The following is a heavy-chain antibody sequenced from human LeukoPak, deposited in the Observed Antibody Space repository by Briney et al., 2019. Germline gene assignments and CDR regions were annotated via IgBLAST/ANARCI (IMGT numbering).Heavy chain of an antibody. CDR2: ISWNSGSI. CDR1: GFTFDDYA. J-gene: IGHJ4*02. D-gene: IGHD3-10*01. V-gene: IGHV3-9*01. Sequence: GGSLRLFCAASGFTFDDYAMHWVRQAPGKGLEWVSGISWNSGSIGYADSVKGRFTISRDNAKNSLYLQMNSLRAEDTALYYCAKGGITMVRGVIDYWGQGTLVTVSS. CDR3: AKGGITMVRGVIDY.